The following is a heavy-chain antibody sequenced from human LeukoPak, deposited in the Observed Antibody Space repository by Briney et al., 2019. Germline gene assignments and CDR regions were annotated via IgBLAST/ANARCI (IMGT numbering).Heavy chain of an antibody. D-gene: IGHD4-17*01. CDR1: GFTFDDYG. J-gene: IGHJ6*03. V-gene: IGHV3-20*04. Sequence: GGSLRPSCAVSGFTFDDYGMSWVRQAPGKGLEWVSGINWNGGSTGYADSVKGRFTISRDNAKSSLYLQMNSLRVEDTALYYCARGGPVTTGFYYYMDVWGKGTTVTVSS. CDR2: INWNGGST. CDR3: ARGGPVTTGFYYYMDV.